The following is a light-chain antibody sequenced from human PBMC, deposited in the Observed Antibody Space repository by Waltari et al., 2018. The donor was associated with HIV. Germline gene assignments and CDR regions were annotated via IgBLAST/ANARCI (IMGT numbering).Light chain of an antibody. CDR3: QQFGSSPQGSRVT. J-gene: IGKJ2*01. CDR1: QSVSSSY. V-gene: IGKV3-20*01. Sequence: EIVLTQSPGTLSLSPGERATLSCRASQSVSSSYLAWYQQKPGQAPRLLIYGASSRATGIPDRFIGSGSGTDFTLTISRLEPEDFAVYYCQQFGSSPQGSRVTFGQGTKLEIK. CDR2: GAS.